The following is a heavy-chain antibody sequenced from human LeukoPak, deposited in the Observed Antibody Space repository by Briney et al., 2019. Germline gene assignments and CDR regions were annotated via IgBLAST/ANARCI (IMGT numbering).Heavy chain of an antibody. CDR1: GFTFSSYE. Sequence: PGGSLRLSCAAYGFTFSSYEMNWVRQAPGKGLEWVSYISSSGSTIYYADSVKGRFTISRDNAKNSLYLQMNSLRAEDTAVYYCARDSRGSGWYQYWFDPWGQGTLVTVSS. CDR3: ARDSRGSGWYQYWFDP. J-gene: IGHJ5*02. V-gene: IGHV3-48*03. CDR2: ISSSGSTI. D-gene: IGHD6-19*01.